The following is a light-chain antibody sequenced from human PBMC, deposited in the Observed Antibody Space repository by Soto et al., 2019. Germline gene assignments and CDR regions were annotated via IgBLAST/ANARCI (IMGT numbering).Light chain of an antibody. CDR3: QQYGRSRT. CDR1: QTLMSAY. Sequence: EIVLTQSPDTLSLSPGEGATLSCRASQTLMSAYLAWYQQKPGQPPRLLIYGASRRAPGIPDRFSGSGSGTDFTLTIRRLEPEDFAVYYCQQYGRSRTFGQGTKV. J-gene: IGKJ1*01. V-gene: IGKV3-20*01. CDR2: GAS.